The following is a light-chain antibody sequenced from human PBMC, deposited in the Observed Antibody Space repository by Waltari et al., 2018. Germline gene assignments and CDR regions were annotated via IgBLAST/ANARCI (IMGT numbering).Light chain of an antibody. CDR3: STYTSSNTRG. Sequence: QSALTQPASVSGSPGQSITLSCTGTSSDVGGYNYVSWYQQHPGKTPKLMIYDVSNRTPGVSTRFVGSKCGNTASQTISGLQAEDEADYYCSTYTSSNTRGFGTGTKVTVL. V-gene: IGLV2-14*03. CDR2: DVS. J-gene: IGLJ1*01. CDR1: SSDVGGYNY.